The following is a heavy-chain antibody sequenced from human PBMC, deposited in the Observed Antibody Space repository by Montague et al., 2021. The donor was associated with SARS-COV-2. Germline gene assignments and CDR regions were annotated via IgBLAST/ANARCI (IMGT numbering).Heavy chain of an antibody. D-gene: IGHD6-19*01. J-gene: IGHJ4*02. CDR2: ISSSGSTI. CDR1: GFTFSSYA. Sequence: SLRLSCAASGFTFSSYAMNWVRQAPGKGLEWVSYISSSGSTIYYADSVKGRFTISRDNAKNSLYLQMNSLRAEDTAVYYCARDSLVRSGYSSGWSDYWGQGTLVTVSS. V-gene: IGHV3-48*03. CDR3: ARDSLVRSGYSSGWSDY.